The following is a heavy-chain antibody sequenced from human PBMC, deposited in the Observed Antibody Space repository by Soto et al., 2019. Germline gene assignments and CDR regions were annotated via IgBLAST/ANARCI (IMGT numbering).Heavy chain of an antibody. V-gene: IGHV3-21*01. CDR3: ATPQGEYCSSTSCSYAGDYYYGMDV. J-gene: IGHJ6*02. Sequence: PGGSLRLSCAASGFTFSSYAMSWVRQAPGKGLEWVSSISSSSSYIYYADSVKGRFTISRDNAKNSLYLQMNSLRAEDTAVYYCATPQGEYCSSTSCSYAGDYYYGMDVWGQGTTVTVSS. CDR2: ISSSSSYI. D-gene: IGHD2-2*01. CDR1: GFTFSSYA.